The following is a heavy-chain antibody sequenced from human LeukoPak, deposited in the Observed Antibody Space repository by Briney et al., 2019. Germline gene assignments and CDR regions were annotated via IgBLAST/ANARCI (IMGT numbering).Heavy chain of an antibody. CDR3: ARVRRDGYNFLDY. J-gene: IGHJ4*02. V-gene: IGHV3-21*01. Sequence: GGSLRLSCAASSLTFSSYSMNWVRQAPGKGLEWVSSISSSSIYIYYADSVKGRFTISRDNAKNSLYLQMNRLRAEDTAVYYSARVRRDGYNFLDYWGQGTLVTVSS. CDR2: ISSSSIYI. D-gene: IGHD5-24*01. CDR1: SLTFSSYS.